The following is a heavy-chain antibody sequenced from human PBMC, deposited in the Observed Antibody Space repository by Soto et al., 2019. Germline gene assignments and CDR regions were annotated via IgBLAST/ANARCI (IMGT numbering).Heavy chain of an antibody. V-gene: IGHV3-30-3*01. Sequence: GGSLRLSCEASEFTFSSYVMHWVRQAPGKGLEWVAVISYDGNDKYYAESVEGRFTLSRDNSKNTLYLQMNSLRAEDTAVYYCARTFYFDRSGMDVWGQGTTVTSP. CDR2: ISYDGNDK. CDR3: ARTFYFDRSGMDV. D-gene: IGHD3-22*01. CDR1: EFTFSSYV. J-gene: IGHJ6*02.